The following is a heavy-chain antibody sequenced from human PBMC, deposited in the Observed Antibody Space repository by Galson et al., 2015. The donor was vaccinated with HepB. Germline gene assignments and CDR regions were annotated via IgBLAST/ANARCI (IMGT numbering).Heavy chain of an antibody. Sequence: SVKVSCKASGDTFISYAISWVRQAPGQGLEWMGGIIPIFGTANYAQRFQGRVTITADESTSTAYMELSSLRSEDTAVYYCARDLPSMEVSPAYWGQGTLVTVSS. CDR3: ARDLPSMEVSPAY. D-gene: IGHD3-3*01. V-gene: IGHV1-69*13. J-gene: IGHJ4*02. CDR2: IIPIFGTA. CDR1: GDTFISYA.